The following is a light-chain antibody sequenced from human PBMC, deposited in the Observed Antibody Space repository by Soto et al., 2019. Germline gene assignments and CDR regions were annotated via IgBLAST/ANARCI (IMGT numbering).Light chain of an antibody. CDR3: SSYTSSSTFYV. Sequence: QSVLTQPASVSASPGQSITISCTGTSSDVGGYNYVSWYQQHPGKAPKLMIYEVSNRPSGVSNRFSGSKSDNTASLTISGLQAEAEADYYCSSYTSSSTFYVFGTGTKVTVL. CDR1: SSDVGGYNY. CDR2: EVS. V-gene: IGLV2-14*01. J-gene: IGLJ1*01.